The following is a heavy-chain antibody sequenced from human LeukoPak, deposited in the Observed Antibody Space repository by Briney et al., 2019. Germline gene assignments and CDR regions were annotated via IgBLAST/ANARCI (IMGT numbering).Heavy chain of an antibody. CDR2: ISWNSGSI. Sequence: GGSLRLSCAASGFTFSSYSMNWVRQAPGKGLEWVSGISWNSGSIGYADSVKGRFTISRDNAKNSLYLQMNSLRAEDMALYYCAKGGAVFGVVDYWGQGTLVTVSS. V-gene: IGHV3-9*03. CDR3: AKGGAVFGVVDY. J-gene: IGHJ4*02. D-gene: IGHD3-3*01. CDR1: GFTFSSYS.